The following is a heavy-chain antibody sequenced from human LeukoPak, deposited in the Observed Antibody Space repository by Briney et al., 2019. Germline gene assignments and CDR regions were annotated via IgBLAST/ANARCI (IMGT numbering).Heavy chain of an antibody. CDR1: GGSFSGYY. J-gene: IGHJ6*02. CDR2: INHSGST. CDR3: ARDRRQGYSCGCYYYYGMDV. V-gene: IGHV4-34*01. Sequence: SETLSLTCAVYGGSFSGYYWSWIRQPPGKGLEWIGEINHSGSTNYNPSLKSRVTISVDTSKNQFSLKLSSVTAADTAVYYCARDRRQGYSCGCYYYYGMDVWGQGTTVTVSS. D-gene: IGHD5-18*01.